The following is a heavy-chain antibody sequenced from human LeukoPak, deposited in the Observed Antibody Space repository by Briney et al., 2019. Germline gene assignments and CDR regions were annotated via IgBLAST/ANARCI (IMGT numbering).Heavy chain of an antibody. V-gene: IGHV3-7*03. CDR3: ARDAYYYGSGSYPRYYGMDV. Sequence: GGSLRLSCAASGFTFSSYWMSWVRQAPGKGLERVANIKQDGSEKYYVDSVKGRFTISRDNAKNSLYLQMNSLRAEDTAVYYCARDAYYYGSGSYPRYYGMDVWGKGTTVTVSS. CDR2: IKQDGSEK. J-gene: IGHJ6*04. D-gene: IGHD3-10*01. CDR1: GFTFSSYW.